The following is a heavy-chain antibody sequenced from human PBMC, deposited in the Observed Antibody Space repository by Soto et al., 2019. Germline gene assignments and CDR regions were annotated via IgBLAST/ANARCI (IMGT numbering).Heavy chain of an antibody. CDR1: GYTFTSYG. D-gene: IGHD2-15*01. Sequence: QVQLVQSGAEVKKPGASVKVSCKASGYTFTSYGISWVRQAPGQGLEWMGRISAYNGNTNYAQKLQGRVTMTTDTSTSTAYMELRSLRSDDTAVYYCARAGYCSDGSCYPHYYYYYGMDVWGQGTTVTVSS. J-gene: IGHJ6*02. CDR2: ISAYNGNT. V-gene: IGHV1-18*04. CDR3: ARAGYCSDGSCYPHYYYYYGMDV.